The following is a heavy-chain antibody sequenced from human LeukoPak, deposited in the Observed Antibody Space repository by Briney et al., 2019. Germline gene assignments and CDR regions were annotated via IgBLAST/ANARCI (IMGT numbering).Heavy chain of an antibody. CDR2: ISGSGGST. CDR1: GFTFSSYA. D-gene: IGHD1-26*01. CDR3: AKEGGQGDKPGTYSGSYATDY. Sequence: GGSLRLSCAASGFTFSSYAMSWVRQAPGKGLEWVSAISGSGGSTYYANSVKGRFTISRDNSKNTLYLQMNSLRAEDTAVYYCAKEGGQGDKPGTYSGSYATDYWGQGTLVTVSS. V-gene: IGHV3-23*01. J-gene: IGHJ4*02.